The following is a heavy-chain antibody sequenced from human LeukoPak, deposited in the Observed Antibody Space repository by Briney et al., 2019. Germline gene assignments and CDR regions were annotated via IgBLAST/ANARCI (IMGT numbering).Heavy chain of an antibody. CDR2: MNPKRGDT. V-gene: IGHV1-2*02. CDR1: GFTFSSYG. Sequence: GGSLRLSCAASGFTFSSYGMHWVRQAPGQGLEWMAWMNPKRGDTSYAQKFQGRVTMTRDTSISAAYMELSRLRFDDTAVYYCARNKEGKSLDYWGQGTLVTVSS. CDR3: ARNKEGKSLDY. J-gene: IGHJ4*02.